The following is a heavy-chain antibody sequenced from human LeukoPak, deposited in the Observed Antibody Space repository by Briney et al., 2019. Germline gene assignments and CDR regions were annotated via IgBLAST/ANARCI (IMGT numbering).Heavy chain of an antibody. V-gene: IGHV3-11*05. D-gene: IGHD3-10*01. J-gene: IGHJ4*02. Sequence: GGSLRLSCAASGFTFSDYYMSWIRQAPGKGLEWVSYISSTSSYTNYADSVKGRFTISRDNAKNSLYLQMNSLRAGDTAVYYCARDSMVREKLLDYWGQGALVTVSS. CDR1: GFTFSDYY. CDR2: ISSTSSYT. CDR3: ARDSMVREKLLDY.